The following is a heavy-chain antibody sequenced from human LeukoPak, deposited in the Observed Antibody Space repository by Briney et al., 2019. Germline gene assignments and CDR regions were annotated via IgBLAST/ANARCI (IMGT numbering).Heavy chain of an antibody. V-gene: IGHV3-23*01. J-gene: IGHJ4*02. CDR1: GFTFSSLA. CDR2: ITGSGSNT. Sequence: GGSLRLSCAAFGFTFSSLAMSWVRQAPGKGLEWVSAITGSGSNTYYADSVKGRFTISRDNSKNTLYLQMNSLRAEDTAVYYCARDVIQLWSNDYWGQGTLVTVSS. D-gene: IGHD5-18*01. CDR3: ARDVIQLWSNDY.